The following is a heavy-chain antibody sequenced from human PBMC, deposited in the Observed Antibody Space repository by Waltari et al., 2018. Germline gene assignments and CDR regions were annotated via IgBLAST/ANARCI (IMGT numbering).Heavy chain of an antibody. Sequence: QVTLRESGPALVRPTQTLTLTCTFSGFSLTTDGMCVSWIRQPPGKALEWLARIDWDDDKHYSTSLKTRLSISKDTSKNQVVLTVTNMDPVDTATYYCVRMNAGGSYFPYYYGVDVWGQGTSVTVSS. J-gene: IGHJ6*02. CDR3: VRMNAGGSYFPYYYGVDV. V-gene: IGHV2-70*13. CDR1: GFSLTTDGMC. D-gene: IGHD1-26*01. CDR2: IDWDDDK.